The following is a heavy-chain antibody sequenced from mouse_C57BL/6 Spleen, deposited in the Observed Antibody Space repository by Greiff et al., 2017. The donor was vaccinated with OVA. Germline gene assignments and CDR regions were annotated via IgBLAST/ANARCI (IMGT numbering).Heavy chain of an antibody. CDR1: GYSITSGYY. V-gene: IGHV3-6*01. Sequence: EVKLEESGPGLVKPSQSLSLTCSVTGYSITSGYYWNWIRQFPGNKLEWMGYISYDGSNNYNPSLKNRISITRDTSKNQFFLKLNSVTTEDTATYYCASPYPLYGNYGFAYWGQGTLVTVSA. CDR3: ASPYPLYGNYGFAY. CDR2: ISYDGSN. D-gene: IGHD2-1*01. J-gene: IGHJ3*01.